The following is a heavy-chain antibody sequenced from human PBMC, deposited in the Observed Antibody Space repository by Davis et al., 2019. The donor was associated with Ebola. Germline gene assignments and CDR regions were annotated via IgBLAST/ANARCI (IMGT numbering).Heavy chain of an antibody. V-gene: IGHV1-3*01. CDR1: GYTFTSYA. J-gene: IGHJ3*02. CDR2: INAGNGNT. D-gene: IGHD6-13*01. CDR3: ARDKAAADAFDI. Sequence: ASVKVSCKASGYTFTSYAMHWVRQAPGQRLEWMGWINAGNGNTKYSQKFQGRVTITRDTSASTAYMELSSLRSEDTAVYYCARDKAAADAFDIRGQGTMVTVSS.